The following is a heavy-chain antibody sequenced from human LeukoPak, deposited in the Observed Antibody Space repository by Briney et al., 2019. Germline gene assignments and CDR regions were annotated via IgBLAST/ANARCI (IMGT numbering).Heavy chain of an antibody. CDR3: ARVDRSSWPFYFDY. D-gene: IGHD6-13*01. Sequence: PSETLSLTCAVYGGSLSGYYWSWIRQPPGKGLEWIGEINHSGSTNYNPSLKSRVTISVDTSKNQFSLTLSSVTAADTAVYYCARVDRSSWPFYFDYWGQGILVTVSS. CDR1: GGSLSGYY. CDR2: INHSGST. V-gene: IGHV4-34*01. J-gene: IGHJ4*02.